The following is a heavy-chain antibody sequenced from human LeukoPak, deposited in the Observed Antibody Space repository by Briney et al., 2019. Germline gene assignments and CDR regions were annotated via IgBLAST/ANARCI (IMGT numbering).Heavy chain of an antibody. J-gene: IGHJ4*02. CDR1: GGSISSYY. CDR2: IYYSGST. V-gene: IGHV4-59*01. Sequence: KPSETLSLTCTVSGGSISSYYWNWIRQPPGKGLEWIGYIYYSGSTNYNPSLKSRVTISVDTSKNHFSLKLSSVTAADTAIYYCARLPTTTVTSRFDYWGQGTLVTVSS. D-gene: IGHD4-17*01. CDR3: ARLPTTTVTSRFDY.